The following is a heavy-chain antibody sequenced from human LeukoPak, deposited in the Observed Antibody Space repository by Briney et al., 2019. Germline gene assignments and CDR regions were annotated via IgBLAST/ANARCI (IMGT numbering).Heavy chain of an antibody. CDR2: ISVYNGNT. V-gene: IGHV1-18*01. J-gene: IGHJ4*02. CDR1: GYTFTNFG. D-gene: IGHD4-17*01. Sequence: ASVKVSCKAFGYTFTNFGISWVRQAPGQGLEWMGWISVYNGNTKYAEKLQGRVTMTTDTSTSTVYMELRRLRSDDTAVYYCARERGFGDYSFDYWGQGAVVTVSS. CDR3: ARERGFGDYSFDY.